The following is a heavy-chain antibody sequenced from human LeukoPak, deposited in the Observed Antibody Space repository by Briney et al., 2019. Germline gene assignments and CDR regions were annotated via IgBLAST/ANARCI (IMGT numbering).Heavy chain of an antibody. CDR2: ISGSGGST. V-gene: IGHV3-23*01. CDR1: GFTFSSYA. J-gene: IGHJ6*02. D-gene: IGHD6-19*01. Sequence: GGSLRLSCAASGFTFSSYAMSWVRQAPGKGLEWVSAISGSGGSTYYADSVKGRFTISRDNSKNTLYLQMNSPRAEDTAVYYCAKASGWYYYGMDVWGQGTTVTVSS. CDR3: AKASGWYYYGMDV.